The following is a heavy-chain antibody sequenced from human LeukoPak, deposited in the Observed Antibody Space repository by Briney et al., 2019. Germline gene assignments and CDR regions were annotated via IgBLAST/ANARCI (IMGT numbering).Heavy chain of an antibody. D-gene: IGHD3-22*01. V-gene: IGHV4-38-2*01. CDR3: ARHYYDSSGPAFDI. J-gene: IGHJ3*02. Sequence: SETLSLTCAVSGYSISSGYYWGWIRPPPGKGLEWIGSIYHSGSTYYNPSLKSRVTISVDTSKNQFSLKPSSVTAADTAVYYCARHYYDSSGPAFDIWGQGTMVTVSS. CDR2: IYHSGST. CDR1: GYSISSGYY.